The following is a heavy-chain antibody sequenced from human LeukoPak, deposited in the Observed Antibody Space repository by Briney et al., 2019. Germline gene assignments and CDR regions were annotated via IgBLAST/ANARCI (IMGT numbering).Heavy chain of an antibody. CDR3: ARVAPPLRAFDY. CDR2: FYHSGST. D-gene: IGHD5/OR15-5a*01. Sequence: SETLSLTCTVSGYSISSISRTYYWGWVRQSPGKGLEWIGSFYHSGSTYYNPSLQSRVTISIDTSKNQFSLKLSSVTAADTAVYYCARVAPPLRAFDYWGQGTLVTVSS. CDR1: GYSISSISRTYY. V-gene: IGHV4-38-2*02. J-gene: IGHJ4*02.